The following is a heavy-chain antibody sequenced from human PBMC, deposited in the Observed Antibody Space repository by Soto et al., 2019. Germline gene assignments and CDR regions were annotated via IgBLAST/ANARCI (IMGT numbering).Heavy chain of an antibody. V-gene: IGHV1-3*01. CDR2: INAGNGNT. J-gene: IGHJ6*02. D-gene: IGHD5-18*01. Sequence: ASVKVSCKASGYTFTSYAMHWVRQAPRQRLEWMGWINAGNGNTKYSQKFQGSVTITRDTSASTAYMELSSLRSEDTAVYYCARAGTQGYSYGYRPPKDYYYCMDVWDQETTVTVYS. CDR3: ARAGTQGYSYGYRPPKDYYYCMDV. CDR1: GYTFTSYA.